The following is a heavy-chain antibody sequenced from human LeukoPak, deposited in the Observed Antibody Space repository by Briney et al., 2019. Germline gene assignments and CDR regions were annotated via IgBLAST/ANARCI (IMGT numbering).Heavy chain of an antibody. V-gene: IGHV1-18*01. CDR1: GYTFTSYG. Sequence: ASVKVSCKASGYTFTSYGISWVRQAPGQGLEWMGWISAYNGNTNYAQKLQGRVTMTTDTPTSTAYMELRSLRSDDTAVYFCARDQDTSGHFDYWGQGTLVTVSS. CDR3: ARDQDTSGHFDY. D-gene: IGHD3-22*01. CDR2: ISAYNGNT. J-gene: IGHJ4*02.